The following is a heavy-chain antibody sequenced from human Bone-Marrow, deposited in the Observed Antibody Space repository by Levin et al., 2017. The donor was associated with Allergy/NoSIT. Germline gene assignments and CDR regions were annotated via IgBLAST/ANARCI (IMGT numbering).Heavy chain of an antibody. V-gene: IGHV3-9*01. J-gene: IGHJ6*03. D-gene: IGHD3-16*01. Sequence: SLKISCAASGFTFDDYGMHWVRQAPGKGLEWVSGISWNSGDIGYADSVKGRFTISRDNAKNSLYLQMNSLRAEDTALYYCAKTPTYLDYMDVWGKGTTVTVSS. CDR1: GFTFDDYG. CDR2: ISWNSGDI. CDR3: AKTPTYLDYMDV.